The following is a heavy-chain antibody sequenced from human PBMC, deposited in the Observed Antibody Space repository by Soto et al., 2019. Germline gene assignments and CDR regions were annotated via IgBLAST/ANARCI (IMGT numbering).Heavy chain of an antibody. Sequence: GGSLRLSCAASGFTFSPYGMHWVRQAPGKGLEWVAAIWDDGRRKDYADSVKDRLFISRDNSKNTLYLQLDSLRPEDTAVYYCATWQGSLNFHYWGQGTLVTVSS. CDR2: IWDDGRRK. V-gene: IGHV3-33*01. CDR3: ATWQGSLNFHY. J-gene: IGHJ4*02. CDR1: GFTFSPYG.